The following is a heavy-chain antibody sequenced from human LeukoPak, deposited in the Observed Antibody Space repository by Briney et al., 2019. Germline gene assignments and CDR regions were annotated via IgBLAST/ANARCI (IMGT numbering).Heavy chain of an antibody. D-gene: IGHD3-9*01. CDR3: ATYIRYFTMDV. CDR2: IYSGGST. V-gene: IGHV3-53*01. CDR1: GFTVSSNY. Sequence: GGSLRLSCAASGFTVSSNYMSWVRQAPGKGLEWVSVIYSGGSTYYADSVKGRFTISRDNSKSTLYLQMNSLRAEDTAVYYCATYIRYFTMDVWGKGTTVTISS. J-gene: IGHJ6*03.